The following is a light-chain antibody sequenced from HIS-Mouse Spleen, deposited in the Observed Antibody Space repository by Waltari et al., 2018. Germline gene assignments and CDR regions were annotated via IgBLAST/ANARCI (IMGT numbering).Light chain of an antibody. V-gene: IGLV1-44*01. CDR2: SNN. CDR1: SSNIGSNT. J-gene: IGLJ1*01. CDR3: AAWDDSLNGNYV. Sequence: QSVLTQPPSASGTPGQRVTISCSGSSSNIGSNTVNWYQQLPGTAPKLLIYSNNQRTSGVPDRFSGSKCGTSASLAISGLQSEDEADYYCAAWDDSLNGNYVFGTGTKVTVL.